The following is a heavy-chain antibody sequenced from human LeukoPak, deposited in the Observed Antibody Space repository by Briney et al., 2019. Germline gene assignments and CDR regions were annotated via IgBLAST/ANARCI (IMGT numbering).Heavy chain of an antibody. CDR3: ARPTYYYDSSGYTAFDI. D-gene: IGHD3-22*01. CDR1: GYSISSSNW. J-gene: IGHJ3*02. CDR2: IYYSGST. Sequence: SETLSLTCAVSGYSISSSNWWGWIRQPPGKGLEWIGYIYYSGSTNYNPSLKSRVTISVDKSKNQFSLKLSSVTAADTAVYYCARPTYYYDSSGYTAFDIWGQGTMVTVSS. V-gene: IGHV4-28*01.